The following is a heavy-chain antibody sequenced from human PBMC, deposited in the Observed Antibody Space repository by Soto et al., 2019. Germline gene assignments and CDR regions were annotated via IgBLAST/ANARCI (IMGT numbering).Heavy chain of an antibody. D-gene: IGHD6-19*01. CDR1: GFTFSSYG. Sequence: QVQLVESGGGGVQPGRSLRLSCAASGFTFSSYGIHWVRQAPGKGPEWVAVISYDGRNKYYADSVKGRFAISRDNSRNTLYLQMSSLRAEDTAVYYCVKDGSSGWPYYYGLDVWGQGTTVTVSS. CDR3: VKDGSSGWPYYYGLDV. V-gene: IGHV3-30*18. CDR2: ISYDGRNK. J-gene: IGHJ6*02.